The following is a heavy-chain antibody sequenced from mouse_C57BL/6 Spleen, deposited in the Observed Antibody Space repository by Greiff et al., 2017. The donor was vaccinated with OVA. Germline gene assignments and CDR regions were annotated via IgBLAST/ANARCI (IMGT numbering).Heavy chain of an antibody. CDR1: GYTFTDYY. D-gene: IGHD1-1*01. V-gene: IGHV1-26*01. Sequence: VQLQQSGPELVKPGASVKISCKASGYTFTDYYMNWVKQSHGKSLEWIGDINPNNGGTSYNQKFKGKATLTVDKSSSTAYMELRSLTSEDSAVYYCARYGARGYYFDYWGQGTTLTVSS. CDR2: INPNNGGT. CDR3: ARYGARGYYFDY. J-gene: IGHJ2*01.